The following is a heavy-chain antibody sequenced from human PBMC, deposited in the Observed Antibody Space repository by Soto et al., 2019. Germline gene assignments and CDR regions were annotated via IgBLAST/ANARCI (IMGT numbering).Heavy chain of an antibody. CDR3: ARSGYSYGYPDY. CDR2: IYYSGST. Sequence: SETLSLTCTVSGGSISSYYWSWIRQPPGKGLEWIGYIYYSGSTNYNPSLKSRVTTSVDTSKNQFSLKLSSVTAADTAAYYCARSGYSYGYPDYWGQGTLVTVSS. V-gene: IGHV4-59*01. J-gene: IGHJ4*02. CDR1: GGSISSYY. D-gene: IGHD5-18*01.